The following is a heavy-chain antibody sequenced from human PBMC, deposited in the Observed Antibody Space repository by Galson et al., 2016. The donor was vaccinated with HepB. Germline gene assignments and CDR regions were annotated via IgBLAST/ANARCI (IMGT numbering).Heavy chain of an antibody. D-gene: IGHD6-13*01. Sequence: SLRLSCAASGLTVSNSYMTWVRQAPGKGLEWVSVISAGVSTYYADSAKGRPTIPRDNSKNTLYLQLNSRRAEDTAVYYCAGRDSSSWFSLDHWGQGTLVTVSS. CDR3: AGRDSSSWFSLDH. CDR2: ISAGVST. V-gene: IGHV3-53*01. J-gene: IGHJ4*02. CDR1: GLTVSNSY.